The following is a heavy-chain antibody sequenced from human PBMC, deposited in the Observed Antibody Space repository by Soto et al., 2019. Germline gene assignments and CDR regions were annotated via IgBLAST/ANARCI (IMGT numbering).Heavy chain of an antibody. CDR2: ISYDGSNK. CDR3: AKDSFGKDFWSGGMDV. V-gene: IGHV3-30*18. CDR1: GFTFSSYG. D-gene: IGHD3-3*01. Sequence: PGGSLRLSRAASGFTFSSYGMHWVRQAPGKGLEWVAVISYDGSNKYYADSVKGRFTISRDNSKNTLYLQMNSLRAEDTAVYYCAKDSFGKDFWSGGMDVWGQGTTVTVSS. J-gene: IGHJ6*02.